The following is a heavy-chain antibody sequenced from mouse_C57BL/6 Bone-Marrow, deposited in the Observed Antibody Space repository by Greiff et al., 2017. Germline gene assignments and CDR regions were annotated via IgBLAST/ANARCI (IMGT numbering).Heavy chain of an antibody. CDR2: IRSKSNNYAT. CDR3: VSFLAWFAY. Sequence: VQLKESGGGLVQPKGSLKLSCAASGFSFNTYAMNWVRQAPGKGLEWVARIRSKSNNYATYYADSVKDRFTISRDDSESMLYLQMNNLKTEDTAMYYCVSFLAWFAYWGQGTLVTVSA. V-gene: IGHV10-1*01. CDR1: GFSFNTYA. J-gene: IGHJ3*01.